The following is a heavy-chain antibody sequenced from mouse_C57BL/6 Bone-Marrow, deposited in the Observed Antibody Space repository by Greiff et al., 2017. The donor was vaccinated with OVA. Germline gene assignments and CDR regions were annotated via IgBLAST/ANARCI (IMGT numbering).Heavy chain of an antibody. V-gene: IGHV1-81*01. CDR2: LYPRSGNT. CDR1: GYTFTSYG. D-gene: IGHD1-1*01. J-gene: IGHJ1*03. CDR3: ARHYGISYFDV. Sequence: VQLQQSGAELARPGASVKLSCKASGYTFTSYGISWVKQRPGQGLEWIGELYPRSGNTYYNEKFKGKATLTADKSSSTAYMELRSLTSEDAAVYFCARHYGISYFDVWGTGTTVTVSS.